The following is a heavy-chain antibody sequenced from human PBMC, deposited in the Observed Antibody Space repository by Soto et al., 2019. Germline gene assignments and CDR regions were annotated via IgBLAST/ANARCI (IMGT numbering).Heavy chain of an antibody. CDR1: GGSVSSGSYY. V-gene: IGHV4-61*01. D-gene: IGHD4-17*01. CDR3: ARARTPYGDSNWFDP. Sequence: PSETLSLTCPVSGGSVSSGSYYWSWIRQPPGKGLEWIGYIYYSGSTNYNPSLKSRVTISVDTSKNQFSLKLSSVTAADTAVYYCARARTPYGDSNWFDPWGQGTLVTVSS. J-gene: IGHJ5*02. CDR2: IYYSGST.